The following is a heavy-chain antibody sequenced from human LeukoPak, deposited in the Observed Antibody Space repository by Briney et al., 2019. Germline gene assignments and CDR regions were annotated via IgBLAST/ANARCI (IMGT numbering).Heavy chain of an antibody. CDR1: AGSISSYY. J-gene: IGHJ4*02. D-gene: IGHD6-6*01. Sequence: SETLSLTCTVSAGSISSYYWSWIRQPPGKGLEWIGYIQYSGSTNYNPSLQSRVTISVDTSKNQFSLKLTSVTAADTAVYYCARGIYTTSSHPYFLDYWGQGTLVTVSS. CDR3: ARGIYTTSSHPYFLDY. CDR2: IQYSGST. V-gene: IGHV4-59*01.